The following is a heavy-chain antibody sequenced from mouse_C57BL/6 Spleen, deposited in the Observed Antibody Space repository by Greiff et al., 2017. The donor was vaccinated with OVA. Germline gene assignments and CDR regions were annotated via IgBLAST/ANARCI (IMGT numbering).Heavy chain of an antibody. CDR1: GYAFSSYW. J-gene: IGHJ1*03. V-gene: IGHV1-80*01. CDR3: ARPYYSNYGYFDV. CDR2: IYPGDGDT. Sequence: QVQLQQSGAELVKPGASVKISCKASGYAFSSYWMNWVKQRPGKGLEWIGQIYPGDGDTNYNGKFKGNATLTADKSSSTAYMQLSSLTSEDSAVYFCARPYYSNYGYFDVWGTGTTVTVSS. D-gene: IGHD2-5*01.